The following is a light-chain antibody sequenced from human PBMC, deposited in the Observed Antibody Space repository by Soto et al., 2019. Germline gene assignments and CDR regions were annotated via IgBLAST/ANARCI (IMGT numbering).Light chain of an antibody. CDR3: QQYNNWLLIT. CDR2: GAS. Sequence: EIVMTQSPATLSVSPGERATLSCRASQSVSSNLAWYQQKPGQAPRLLIYGASTRATGIPARFSGSGSGTEFTLTISSLQSEDFAVYYCQQYNNWLLITFGQGTRWRLN. V-gene: IGKV3-15*01. CDR1: QSVSSN. J-gene: IGKJ5*01.